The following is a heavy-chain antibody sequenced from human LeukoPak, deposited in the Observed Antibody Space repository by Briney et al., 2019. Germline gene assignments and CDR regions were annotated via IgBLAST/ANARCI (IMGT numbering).Heavy chain of an antibody. CDR2: IRYDGSNK. J-gene: IGHJ5*02. CDR3: AKDVLRFLESHNWFDP. D-gene: IGHD3-3*01. V-gene: IGHV3-30*02. CDR1: GFNFHNFA. Sequence: PGGSLRLSCEASGFNFHNFAMHWVRQAPGKGLEWVAFIRYDGSNKYYADSVKGRFTISRDNSKNTLYLQMNSLRAEDTAVYYCAKDVLRFLESHNWFDPWGQGTLVTVSS.